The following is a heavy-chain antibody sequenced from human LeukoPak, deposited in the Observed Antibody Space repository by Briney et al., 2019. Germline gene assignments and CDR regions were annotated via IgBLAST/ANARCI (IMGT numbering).Heavy chain of an antibody. D-gene: IGHD3-3*01. J-gene: IGHJ3*02. CDR1: GFTFSSYA. CDR3: VGVRFVEWLGDAFDI. CDR2: ISYDGSNK. Sequence: GGSLRLSCAASGFTFSSYAMHWVRQAPGKGLEWVAVISYDGSNKYYADSVKGRCTISRDNSKNTLYLQMNSLRAEDTAVYDCVGVRFVEWLGDAFDIWGQGTMVTVSS. V-gene: IGHV3-30-3*01.